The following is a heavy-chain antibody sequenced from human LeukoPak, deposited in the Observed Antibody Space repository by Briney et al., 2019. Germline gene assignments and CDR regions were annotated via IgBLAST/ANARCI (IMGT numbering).Heavy chain of an antibody. CDR3: ARGFGVAYYYYSMDV. CDR2: IDFSGSTI. CDR1: GFTFSNFE. V-gene: IGHV3-48*03. Sequence: GGSLRPSCAASGFTFSNFEMNWVRQAPGKGLEWVSYIDFSGSTIYYADSVKGRFTISRDNARNSLSLQMISLRAEDAAVYYCARGFGVAYYYYSMDVWGKGTTVTISS. D-gene: IGHD3-3*01. J-gene: IGHJ6*03.